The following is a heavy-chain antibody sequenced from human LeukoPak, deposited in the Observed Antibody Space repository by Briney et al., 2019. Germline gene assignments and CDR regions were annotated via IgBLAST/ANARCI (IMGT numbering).Heavy chain of an antibody. D-gene: IGHD2-2*01. J-gene: IGHJ4*02. Sequence: ASVKVSCKASGGTFSSYAISWVRQAPGQGLEWMGWINPNSGGTNYAQKFQGRVTMTRDTSISTAYMELSRLRSDDTAVYYCARQLEGVPAALFDYWGQGTLVTVSS. CDR3: ARQLEGVPAALFDY. CDR1: GGTFSSYA. V-gene: IGHV1-2*02. CDR2: INPNSGGT.